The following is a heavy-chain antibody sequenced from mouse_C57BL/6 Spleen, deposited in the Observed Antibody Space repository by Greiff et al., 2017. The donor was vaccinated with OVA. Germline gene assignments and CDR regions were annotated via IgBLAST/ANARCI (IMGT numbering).Heavy chain of an antibody. D-gene: IGHD1-1*01. J-gene: IGHJ3*01. Sequence: EVKLVESGGDLVKPGGSLKLSCAASGFTFSSYGMSWVRQTPDKRLEWVATISSGGSYTYYPDSVKGRFTISRDNAKNTLYLQMSSLKSEDTAMYYCARQGPNYYGSSWFAYWGQGTLVTVSA. CDR1: GFTFSSYG. V-gene: IGHV5-6*01. CDR3: ARQGPNYYGSSWFAY. CDR2: ISSGGSYT.